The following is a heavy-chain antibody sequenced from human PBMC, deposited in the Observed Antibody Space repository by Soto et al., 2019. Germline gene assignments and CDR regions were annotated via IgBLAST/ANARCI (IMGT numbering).Heavy chain of an antibody. J-gene: IGHJ4*01. Sequence: ASVKVSCKASGYTFTGYYMHWVRQAPGQGLEWVGWINPNSGGTNYAQKFQGRVTMTRDTSISTAYMELSRLRSDDTAAYYCARSLRFAYYFDYCGQGTLVTVSS. D-gene: IGHD3-10*01. V-gene: IGHV1-2*02. CDR1: GYTFTGYY. CDR3: ARSLRFAYYFDY. CDR2: INPNSGGT.